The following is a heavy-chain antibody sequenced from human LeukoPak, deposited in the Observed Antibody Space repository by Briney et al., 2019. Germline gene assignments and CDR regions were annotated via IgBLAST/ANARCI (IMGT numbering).Heavy chain of an antibody. J-gene: IGHJ4*02. CDR3: ARGPRPVISEYYFDY. CDR2: INWNGGST. CDR1: GFTFDDYG. V-gene: IGHV3-20*04. Sequence: PGGSLRLSCAASGFTFDDYGMSWVRQAPGKGLEWVSGINWNGGSTGYADSVKGRFTISRDNAKNSLYLQMNSLRAEDTALYYCARGPRPVISEYYFDYWGQGTLVTASS. D-gene: IGHD3-9*01.